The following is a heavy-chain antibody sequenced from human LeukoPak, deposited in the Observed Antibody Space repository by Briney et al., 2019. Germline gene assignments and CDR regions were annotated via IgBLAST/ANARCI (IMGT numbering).Heavy chain of an antibody. V-gene: IGHV1-2*02. J-gene: IGHJ3*02. D-gene: IGHD6-19*01. Sequence: ASVKVSCKASGYTFTGYYMHWVRQAPGHGLEWMGWINPNSGGTNYAQKFQGRVTMTRDTSISTAYMELSRLRSDDTAVYYCARELGRAVAGTTLDAFDIWGQGTMVTVSS. CDR2: INPNSGGT. CDR3: ARELGRAVAGTTLDAFDI. CDR1: GYTFTGYY.